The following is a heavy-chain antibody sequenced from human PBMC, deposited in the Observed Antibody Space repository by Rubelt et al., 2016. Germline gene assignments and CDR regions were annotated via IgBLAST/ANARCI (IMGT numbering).Heavy chain of an antibody. Sequence: GKGLEWVAVIWYDGSNKYYADSVKGRFTISRDNSKNTLYLQMNSLRAEDTAVYYCARDKGYSPDYWGQGTLVTVSS. D-gene: IGHD6-13*01. J-gene: IGHJ4*02. CDR3: ARDKGYSPDY. CDR2: IWYDGSNK. V-gene: IGHV3-33*01.